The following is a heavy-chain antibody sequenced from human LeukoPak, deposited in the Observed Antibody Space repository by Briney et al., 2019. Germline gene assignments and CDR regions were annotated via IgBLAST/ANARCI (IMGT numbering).Heavy chain of an antibody. D-gene: IGHD5-24*01. J-gene: IGHJ3*02. CDR1: GDSVSSNSTA. CDR2: TYYRSKWYS. CDR3: ARGGQGDGYSADEAFDM. V-gene: IGHV6-1*01. Sequence: SQTLSLTCAISGDSVSSNSTACNWVRQSPSRGLEWLGRTYYRSKWYSDYAVSVKSRITINPDTSKNQFSLQLNSVTPEDTAVYYCARGGQGDGYSADEAFDMWGQGTMVTVSS.